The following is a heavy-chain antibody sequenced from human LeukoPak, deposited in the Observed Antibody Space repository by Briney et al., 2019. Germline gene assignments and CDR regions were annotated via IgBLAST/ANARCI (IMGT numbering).Heavy chain of an antibody. CDR1: GGTLSSYT. Sequence: ASVKVSCEASGGTLSSYTISWVRQAPGQGLEWMGRIIPILGIANYAQKFQGRVTITADKSTSTAYMELSSLRSEDTAVYYCAREPLQGLLRYFDLWGRGTLVTVSS. D-gene: IGHD2-15*01. CDR2: IIPILGIA. CDR3: AREPLQGLLRYFDL. V-gene: IGHV1-69*04. J-gene: IGHJ2*01.